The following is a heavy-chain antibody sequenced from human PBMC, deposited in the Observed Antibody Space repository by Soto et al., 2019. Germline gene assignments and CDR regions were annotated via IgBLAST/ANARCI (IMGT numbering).Heavy chain of an antibody. D-gene: IGHD6-19*01. V-gene: IGHV4-59*01. J-gene: IGHJ4*02. Sequence: QVQLQESGPGLVKPSETLSLTCTVSGVSISSYYWSWIRQPPGKGLEWIGYIYYSGSTNYRPSLKSRVTISVDTSKNQFSLKLSSVTAADTAVYYCASMYSSGSYNFDYWGQGTLVTVSS. CDR3: ASMYSSGSYNFDY. CDR1: GVSISSYY. CDR2: IYYSGST.